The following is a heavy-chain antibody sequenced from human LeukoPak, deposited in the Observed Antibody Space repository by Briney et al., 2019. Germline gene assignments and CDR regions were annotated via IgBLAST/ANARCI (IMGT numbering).Heavy chain of an antibody. D-gene: IGHD3-10*01. J-gene: IGHJ4*02. V-gene: IGHV3-21*01. CDR2: ITGSSDYI. Sequence: GGSLRLSCAASGFTFSRYSVNWVRQAPGKGLEWVSCITGSSDYIFYADSVRGRFTISRDNAKNSLFLQMNGLRAEDTAVYYCAKFKGHYGDSEYYFDSWGQGTLVTVSS. CDR1: GFTFSRYS. CDR3: AKFKGHYGDSEYYFDS.